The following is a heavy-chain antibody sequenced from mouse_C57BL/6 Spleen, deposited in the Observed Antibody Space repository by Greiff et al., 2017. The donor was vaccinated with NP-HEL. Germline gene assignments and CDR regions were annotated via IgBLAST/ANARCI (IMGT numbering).Heavy chain of an antibody. CDR1: GYSFTSYY. Sequence: QVQLQQSGPELVKPGASVKITCKASGYSFTSYYIHWVQQRPGQGLEWIGWIYPGSGNTKYNEKFNGKATMTADTSSSTAYMQLSSLTSEDSAVYYCARWERDFDYWGQGTTLTVSS. CDR3: ARWERDFDY. V-gene: IGHV1-66*01. J-gene: IGHJ2*01. CDR2: IYPGSGNT. D-gene: IGHD4-1*01.